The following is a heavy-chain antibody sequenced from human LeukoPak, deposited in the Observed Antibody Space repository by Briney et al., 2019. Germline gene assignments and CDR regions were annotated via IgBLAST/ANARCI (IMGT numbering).Heavy chain of an antibody. CDR1: GYTFTGYY. Sequence: ASVKVSYKASGYTFTGYYMHWVRQAPGHGLEWMGWINPNNVVTNYAQKFHGRVTITRAPSTSPAHLELSRLRSDAPAVYYCARSRLGSIAARTTTLYLSWGQGTLVTASP. D-gene: IGHD6-6*01. CDR3: ARSRLGSIAARTTTLYLS. CDR2: INPNNVVT. V-gene: IGHV1-2*02. J-gene: IGHJ5*02.